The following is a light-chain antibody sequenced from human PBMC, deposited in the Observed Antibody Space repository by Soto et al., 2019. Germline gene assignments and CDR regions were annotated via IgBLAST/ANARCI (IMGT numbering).Light chain of an antibody. CDR2: DVS. V-gene: IGKV3-15*01. CDR1: QGVTTN. CDR3: QQYHNSPFS. J-gene: IGKJ5*01. Sequence: ITKSPRSLSLSTGGRFGRSRRAAQGVTTNFAWYQQKSGQSPRLLIYDVSNRATGVPARFSGSGSETDFTLTISGLRSEDSAVYFCQQYHNSPFSFGQGTRVEIK.